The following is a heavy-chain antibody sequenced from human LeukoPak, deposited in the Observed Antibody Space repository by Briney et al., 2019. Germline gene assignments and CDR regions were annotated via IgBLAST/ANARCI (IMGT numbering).Heavy chain of an antibody. CDR2: INPNSGGT. CDR3: AIITMVRGAKVYDV. Sequence: ASVKVSCKASGYTFTSYDINWVRQAPGQGLEWMGWINPNSGGTNYAQKFQGRVTTTRDTSISTAYMELSRLRSDDTAVYYCAIITMVRGAKVYDVWGKGTTVTISS. J-gene: IGHJ6*04. D-gene: IGHD3-10*01. V-gene: IGHV1-2*02. CDR1: GYTFTSYD.